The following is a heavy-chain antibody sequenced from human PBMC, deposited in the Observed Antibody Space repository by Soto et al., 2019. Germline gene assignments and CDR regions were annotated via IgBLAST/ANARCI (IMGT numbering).Heavy chain of an antibody. Sequence: SETLSLTCVVSGYSISSGDFWGWIRQSPGKGLEWIGNIYYSGNTYYSPSFKSRVSISVDLSKNQFSLNLGSVTAADTAVYYCAKQGVGPTSDGSDVRGKGTKVTVSS. CDR2: IYYSGNT. J-gene: IGHJ3*01. D-gene: IGHD1-26*01. CDR3: AKQGVGPTSDGSDV. V-gene: IGHV4-38-2*01. CDR1: GYSISSGDF.